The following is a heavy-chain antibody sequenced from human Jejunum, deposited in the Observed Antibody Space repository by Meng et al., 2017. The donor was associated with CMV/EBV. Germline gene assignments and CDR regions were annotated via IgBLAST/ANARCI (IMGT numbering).Heavy chain of an antibody. CDR1: TDSF. D-gene: IGHD2-2*02. V-gene: IGHV1-2*02. J-gene: IGHJ4*02. CDR3: VREGYYCTTNNCYKSFDY. Sequence: TDSFMNWVRQAPGQGLEWMGFINVNTGGTKSAQKLQGRVTMTRDTSISTAYMDLSRLGTDDTAVYYCVREGYYCTTNNCYKSFDYWGQGTLVTVSS. CDR2: INVNTGGT.